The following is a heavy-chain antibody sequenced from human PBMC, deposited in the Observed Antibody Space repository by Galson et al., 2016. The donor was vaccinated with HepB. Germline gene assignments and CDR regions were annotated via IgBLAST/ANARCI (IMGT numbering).Heavy chain of an antibody. J-gene: IGHJ4*02. Sequence: ETLSLTCTVSGGSIRRSSYYWAWIRQPPGKGLEWIGSMYYSGSSDYNPSLKSRVTISEDTSKNQFSLKLSSVTAADTAVYYCARNERRWLHSPYYFDSWGQGTLVTVSS. CDR3: ARNERRWLHSPYYFDS. CDR1: GGSIRRSSYY. CDR2: MYYSGSS. D-gene: IGHD5-24*01. V-gene: IGHV4-39*01.